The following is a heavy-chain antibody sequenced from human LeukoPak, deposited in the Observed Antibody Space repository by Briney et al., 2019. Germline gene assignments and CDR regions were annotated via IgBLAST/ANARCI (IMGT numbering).Heavy chain of an antibody. V-gene: IGHV3-21*01. J-gene: IGHJ3*02. CDR3: ARDLGGYDILTGYYNLEAFDI. D-gene: IGHD3-9*01. CDR1: GFTFSSYS. Sequence: PGGSLILSCAASGFTFSSYSMNWVRQAPGKGLEWVSSISSSSSYIYYADSVKGRFTISRDNAKNSLYLQMNSLRAEDTAVYYCARDLGGYDILTGYYNLEAFDIWGQGTMVTVSS. CDR2: ISSSSSYI.